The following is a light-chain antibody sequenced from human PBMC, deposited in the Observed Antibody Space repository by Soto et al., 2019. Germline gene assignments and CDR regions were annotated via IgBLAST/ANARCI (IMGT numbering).Light chain of an antibody. Sequence: QSALTQPASVSGSPGQSITISCTGTSSDVGGYNYVSWYQQHPGKAPKLMIYEVSNRPSGVSNRFSGPKSGNTASLTISGLQGEDEADYYCSSYASTSTVLFGGGTKLTVL. CDR2: EVS. J-gene: IGLJ2*01. CDR1: SSDVGGYNY. V-gene: IGLV2-14*01. CDR3: SSYASTSTVL.